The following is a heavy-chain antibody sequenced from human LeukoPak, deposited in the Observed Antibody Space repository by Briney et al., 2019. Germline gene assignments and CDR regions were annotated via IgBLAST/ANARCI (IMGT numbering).Heavy chain of an antibody. J-gene: IGHJ4*02. CDR1: GYTFTGYY. CDR2: INPNSGGT. CDR3: ARGLGYYDFWSGYCGVNDY. V-gene: IGHV1-2*02. Sequence: ASVKVSCKASGYTFTGYYMHWVRQAPGQGLEWMGWINPNSGGTNYAQKFQGRVTMTRDTSISTAYMELSRLRSDDTAVYYCARGLGYYDFWSGYCGVNDYWGQGTLVTVSS. D-gene: IGHD3-3*01.